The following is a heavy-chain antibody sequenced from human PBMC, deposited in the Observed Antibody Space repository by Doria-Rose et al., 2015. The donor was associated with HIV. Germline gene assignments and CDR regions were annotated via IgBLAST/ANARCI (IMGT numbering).Heavy chain of an antibody. CDR1: GVSLSSPGMG. CDR3: ARIKSSRWYHKYYFDF. V-gene: IGHV2-26*01. D-gene: IGHD6-13*01. Sequence: QVQLVQSGPVLVKPTETLTLTCTVSGVSLSSPGMGVSWIRQPPGKALEWLANIFSDDERSYKTSLRSRLIIPRRTSKSQVVLTMTDMDPVDTATYYCARIKSSRWYHKYYFDFWGQGTLVIVSA. J-gene: IGHJ4*02. CDR2: IFSDDER.